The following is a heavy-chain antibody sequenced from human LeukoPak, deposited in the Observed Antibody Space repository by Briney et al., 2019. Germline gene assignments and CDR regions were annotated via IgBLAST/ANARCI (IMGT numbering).Heavy chain of an antibody. CDR3: AKAIRGMAAAGTRYYYYMDV. Sequence: GRSLRLSCAASGFTFSSYGMHWVRQAPGKGLEWVAVIWYDGSNKYCADSVKGRFTISRDNSKNTLYLQMNSLRAEDTAVYYCAKAIRGMAAAGTRYYYYMDVWGKGTTVTVSS. V-gene: IGHV3-33*06. CDR1: GFTFSSYG. CDR2: IWYDGSNK. J-gene: IGHJ6*03. D-gene: IGHD6-13*01.